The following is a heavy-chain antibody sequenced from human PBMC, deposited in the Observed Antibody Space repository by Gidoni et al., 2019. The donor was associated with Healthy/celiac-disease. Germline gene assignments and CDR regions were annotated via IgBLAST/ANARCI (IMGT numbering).Heavy chain of an antibody. D-gene: IGHD3-16*01. J-gene: IGHJ3*02. CDR3: ARLRFDAFDI. CDR2: INSDGSST. CDR1: GFTFSSHG. V-gene: IGHV3-74*01. Sequence: EVQLVEFGGGLLQPGGSRSLSRAAAGFTFSSHGMHGIGQARGKGCVWVSRINSDGSSTSYADSVKGRFTISRDNAKNTLYLQMNSLRAEDTAVYYCARLRFDAFDIWGQGTMVTVSS.